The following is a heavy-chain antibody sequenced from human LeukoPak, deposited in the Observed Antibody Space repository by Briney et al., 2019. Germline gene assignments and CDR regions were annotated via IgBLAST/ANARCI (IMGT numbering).Heavy chain of an antibody. D-gene: IGHD3-3*01. CDR3: ARRAPYDFWSGYYDNWFDP. CDR1: GGSISSSSYY. Sequence: SETLSLTCTVSGGSISSSSYYWGWIRQPPGKGLEWIGSIYYSGSTYYNPSLKSGVTISVDTSKNQFSLKLSSVTAADTAVYYCARRAPYDFWSGYYDNWFDPWGQGTLVTVSS. J-gene: IGHJ5*02. V-gene: IGHV4-39*01. CDR2: IYYSGST.